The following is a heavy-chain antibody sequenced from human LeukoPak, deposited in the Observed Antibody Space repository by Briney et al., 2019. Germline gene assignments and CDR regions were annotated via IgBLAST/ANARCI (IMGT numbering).Heavy chain of an antibody. CDR2: ISAYNGNT. J-gene: IGHJ4*02. V-gene: IGHV1-18*01. CDR1: GFTFTSYG. Sequence: GASVKVSCKTSGFTFTSYGISWLRQAPGQGLEWLGWISAYNGNTNCAQKIRGRVTMTTDTATSTAYMELRSLRSDDTAVYYCARGVGIAAAPAPLDYWGQGTLVTVSS. CDR3: ARGVGIAAAPAPLDY. D-gene: IGHD6-13*01.